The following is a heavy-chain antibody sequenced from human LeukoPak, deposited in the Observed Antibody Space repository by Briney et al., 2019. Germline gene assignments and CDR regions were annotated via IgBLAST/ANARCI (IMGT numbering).Heavy chain of an antibody. V-gene: IGHV3-23*01. CDR3: AKDDAWIRFAS. CDR1: GFTFSSYA. J-gene: IGHJ5*01. CDR2: ISPRGDIT. Sequence: GGSLRLSCAASGFTFSSYAMSWVRQAPGKGLEWVSGISPRGDITYYTDSVKGRFTVSRDNFKNTVHLQVNSLRPEDTAVYFCAKDDAWIRFASWGQGILVTVSS. D-gene: IGHD5-12*01.